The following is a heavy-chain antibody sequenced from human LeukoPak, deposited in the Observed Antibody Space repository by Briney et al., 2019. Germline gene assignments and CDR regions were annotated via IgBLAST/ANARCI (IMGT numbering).Heavy chain of an antibody. CDR3: ARHGLRSSSFYFDY. Sequence: SEALSLTCTVSGGSISSYYWSWIRQPPGKGLEWIGYIYTSGSTNYNPSLKSRVTISVDTSKNQFSLKLSSVTAADTAVYYCARHGLRSSSFYFDYWGQGTLVTVSS. V-gene: IGHV4-4*09. CDR2: IYTSGST. J-gene: IGHJ4*02. CDR1: GGSISSYY. D-gene: IGHD6-6*01.